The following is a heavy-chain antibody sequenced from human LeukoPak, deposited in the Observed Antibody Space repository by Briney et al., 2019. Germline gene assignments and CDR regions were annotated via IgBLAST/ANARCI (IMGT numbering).Heavy chain of an antibody. Sequence: PSETLSLTCGVSGGAIISYYWSWIRQPAGKGPEWIGRINATGNTDYNPSLKTRVTMSTDLSKKQFSLRLRSVTAADTAVYYCARLKFYDSTGYSPGYYMDVWGKGTAVTVSS. CDR2: INATGNT. V-gene: IGHV4-4*07. J-gene: IGHJ6*03. CDR1: GGAIISYY. CDR3: ARLKFYDSTGYSPGYYMDV. D-gene: IGHD3-22*01.